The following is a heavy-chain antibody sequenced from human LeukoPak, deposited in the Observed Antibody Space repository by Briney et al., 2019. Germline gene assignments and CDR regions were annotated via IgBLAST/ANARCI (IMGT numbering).Heavy chain of an antibody. CDR3: AKDRLAVATKRPVEY. Sequence: GGSLRPSCAASGFTFSSYAMTWVRQAPGKGLEWVSSISDSGHSTNYADSVKGRFTLSRDNSKNTLYLQMNSLRAEDTAVYYCAKDRLAVATKRPVEYGGQGTLVTVSS. V-gene: IGHV3-23*01. CDR1: GFTFSSYA. D-gene: IGHD2-15*01. CDR2: ISDSGHST. J-gene: IGHJ4*02.